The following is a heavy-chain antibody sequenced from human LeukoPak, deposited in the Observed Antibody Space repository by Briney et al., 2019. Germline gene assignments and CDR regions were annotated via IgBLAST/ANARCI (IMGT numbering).Heavy chain of an antibody. CDR3: SRAYSTGWLGINDY. J-gene: IGHJ4*02. Sequence: PGGSLRLSCAASGFTFSSYEMNWVRQAPEKGLEWIAYISSSGGYMYADSVKGRFTISRDDSKTIAYLQMNSLKTEDTAVYFCSRAYSTGWLGINDYWGQGVLVTVSS. CDR2: ISSSGGYM. D-gene: IGHD6-19*01. V-gene: IGHV3-48*03. CDR1: GFTFSSYE.